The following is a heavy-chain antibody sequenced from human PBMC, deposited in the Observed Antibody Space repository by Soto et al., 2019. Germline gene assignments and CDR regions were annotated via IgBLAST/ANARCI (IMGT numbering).Heavy chain of an antibody. CDR2: INHSGSA. CDR1: GGSFSGYI. CDR3: ARGLITGSQYSGGSYYFYT. D-gene: IGHD1-26*01. V-gene: IGHV4-34*01. J-gene: IGHJ4*02. Sequence: PSETLSLTCDVYGGSFSGYIWTWIRQTPGKGLQWIGQINHSGSANYNPSLKSRVTISVHTSNSQFSLELSSVTAADTAVYYCARGLITGSQYSGGSYYFYTWGQGTQLTVSS.